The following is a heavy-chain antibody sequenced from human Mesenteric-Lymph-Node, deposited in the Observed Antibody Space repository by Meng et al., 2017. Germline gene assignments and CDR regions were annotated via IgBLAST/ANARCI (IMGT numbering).Heavy chain of an antibody. J-gene: IGHJ4*02. V-gene: IGHV4-4*02. CDR1: GGSISSSNW. D-gene: IGHD6-19*01. CDR2: IYHSGST. Sequence: GQRQESGPGLVNPSGTLSLTCAVSGGSISSSNWWSWVRQPPGKGLEWIGEIYHSGSTNYNPSLKSRVTISVDKSKNQFSLKLSSVTAADTAVYYCASFPPPGKQWLVTDYWGQGTLVTVSS. CDR3: ASFPPPGKQWLVTDY.